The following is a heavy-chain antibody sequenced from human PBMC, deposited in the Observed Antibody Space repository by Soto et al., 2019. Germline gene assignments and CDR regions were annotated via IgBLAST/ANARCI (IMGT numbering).Heavy chain of an antibody. D-gene: IGHD3-9*01. CDR1: GFTFSSYW. J-gene: IGHJ4*02. Sequence: EVHLVESGGGLVQPGGSLRLSCAASGFTFSSYWMHWVRQAPGKGLVFVSRTNTEGSITNYADSVKGRFTISRDNAKSTLYLQMISLRAEDTAVYYCVRGTNDWIGVDYWGQGALVTVSP. CDR3: VRGTNDWIGVDY. CDR2: TNTEGSIT. V-gene: IGHV3-74*01.